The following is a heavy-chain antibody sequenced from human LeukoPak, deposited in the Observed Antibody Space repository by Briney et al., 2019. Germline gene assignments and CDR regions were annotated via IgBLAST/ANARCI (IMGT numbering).Heavy chain of an antibody. D-gene: IGHD4/OR15-4a*01. Sequence: GGSLRLSCAASGFTFSSYSMNWVRQAPGKGLEWASSISSSSSYIYYADSVKGRFTISRDNAKNSLYLQMNSLRAEDTAVYYCARLSMVIDAFDIWGQGTMVTVSS. V-gene: IGHV3-21*01. CDR2: ISSSSSYI. J-gene: IGHJ3*02. CDR3: ARLSMVIDAFDI. CDR1: GFTFSSYS.